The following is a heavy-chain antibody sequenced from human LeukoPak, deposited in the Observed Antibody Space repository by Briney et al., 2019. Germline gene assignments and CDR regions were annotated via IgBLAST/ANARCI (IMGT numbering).Heavy chain of an antibody. D-gene: IGHD4-17*01. CDR2: IYTGGST. Sequence: PGRSLRLSCAASGFTFSSYTLHWVRQAPGKGLEWVSVIYTGGSTYYADSVKGRFTISRDNSKNTLYLQMNSLRAEDTAVYYCARGGADYGDYLWYWGQGTLVTVSS. V-gene: IGHV3-53*01. CDR1: GFTFSSYT. CDR3: ARGGADYGDYLWY. J-gene: IGHJ4*02.